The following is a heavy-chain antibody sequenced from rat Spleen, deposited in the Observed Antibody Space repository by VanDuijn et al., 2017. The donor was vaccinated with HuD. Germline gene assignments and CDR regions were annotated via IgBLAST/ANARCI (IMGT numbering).Heavy chain of an antibody. J-gene: IGHJ3*01. Sequence: EVQLVESGGGLVQPGRSMSLSCATSGFIFSNYYMVWVRQAPTKGLEWVATITNGVAITSYRDSVKGRFTISRDNAKSTLYLQMDSLRSEDTATYYCARHSYGSYGWFAYWGQGSLVTVSS. V-gene: IGHV5-25*01. CDR1: GFIFSNYY. CDR3: ARHSYGSYGWFAY. D-gene: IGHD1-3*01. CDR2: ITNGVAIT.